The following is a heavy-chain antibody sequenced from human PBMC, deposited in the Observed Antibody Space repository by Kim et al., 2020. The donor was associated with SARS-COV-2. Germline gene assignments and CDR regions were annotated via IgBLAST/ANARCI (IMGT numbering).Heavy chain of an antibody. CDR3: SFASIGVVSVNDS. Sequence: SETLSLTCAVHGGSFSGFYWTWIRQPPNKGLEWIGEMNPSGITKYNPSLKSRVSMSSDASKSHFSLKLNSVTAADTAVYYCSFASIGVVSVNDSWGQGTL. J-gene: IGHJ4*02. CDR1: GGSFSGFY. V-gene: IGHV4-34*01. CDR2: MNPSGIT. D-gene: IGHD3-16*01.